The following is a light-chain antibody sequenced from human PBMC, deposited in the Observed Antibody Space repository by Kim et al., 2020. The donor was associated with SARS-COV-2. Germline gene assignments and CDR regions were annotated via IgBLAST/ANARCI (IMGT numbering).Light chain of an antibody. Sequence: DIQMTQSPSTLSASVGDRVTITCRASQSISNWLAWYQQKPGKAPKLLIYAASASESGVPSRFSGSGSGTEFTLTISSLQPDDFATYYCQQYDNYGTFGQGTKVDIK. CDR2: AAS. J-gene: IGKJ1*01. V-gene: IGKV1-5*03. CDR1: QSISNW. CDR3: QQYDNYGT.